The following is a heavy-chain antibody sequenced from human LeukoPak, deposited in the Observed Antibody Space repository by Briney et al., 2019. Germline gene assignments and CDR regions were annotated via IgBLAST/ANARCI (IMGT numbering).Heavy chain of an antibody. Sequence: GGSLRLSCAASEFTFSSNYMNWVRQAPGKGLEWVSSISSSSSYIYYADSVKGRFTISRDNAKNSLYLQMNSLRAEDTAVYYCARIATMVRGTQKVYYYYMDVWGKGTTVTISS. V-gene: IGHV3-21*01. CDR1: EFTFSSNY. D-gene: IGHD3-10*01. J-gene: IGHJ6*03. CDR3: ARIATMVRGTQKVYYYYMDV. CDR2: ISSSSSYI.